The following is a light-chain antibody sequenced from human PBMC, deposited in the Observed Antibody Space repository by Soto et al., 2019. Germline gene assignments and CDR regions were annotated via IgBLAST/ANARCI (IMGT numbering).Light chain of an antibody. J-gene: IGKJ5*01. V-gene: IGKV3D-20*02. CDR2: DAS. Sequence: EFVLTQSPGTLSLSPGERATLSCRASQTVRNNYLAWYQQKPGQAPRLLIYDASSRATGIPDRFSGSGSGTDFTLTINSLEPEDFAVYYCQQRSNWPITFGQGTRLEIK. CDR3: QQRSNWPIT. CDR1: QTVRNNY.